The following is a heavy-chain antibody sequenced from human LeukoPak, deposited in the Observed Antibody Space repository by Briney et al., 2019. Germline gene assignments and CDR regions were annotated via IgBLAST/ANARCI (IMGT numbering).Heavy chain of an antibody. Sequence: SETLSLTCTVSGGSISSSSYYWGWIRQPPGTGLEWIGSIYYSGSTYYNPSLKSRVTISVDTSKNQFSLKLSSVTAADTAVYYCARDRAKIILDYWGQGTLVTVSS. CDR1: GGSISSSSYY. CDR2: IYYSGST. V-gene: IGHV4-39*07. J-gene: IGHJ4*02. CDR3: ARDRAKIILDY. D-gene: IGHD2-21*01.